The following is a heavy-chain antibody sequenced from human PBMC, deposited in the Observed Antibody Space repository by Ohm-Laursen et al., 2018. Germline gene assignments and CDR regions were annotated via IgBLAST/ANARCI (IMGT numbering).Heavy chain of an antibody. D-gene: IGHD6-19*01. CDR1: GFTFADYA. CDR2: ISWNSGSI. V-gene: IGHV3-9*01. J-gene: IGHJ4*02. CDR3: AKAISFGYSSGWVPID. Sequence: SLRLSCSASGFTFADYAMHWVRQAPGKGLEWVSGISWNSGSIGYADSVKGRFTISRDNAKNSLYLQMNSLRAEDTALYYCAKAISFGYSSGWVPIDWGQGTLVTVSS.